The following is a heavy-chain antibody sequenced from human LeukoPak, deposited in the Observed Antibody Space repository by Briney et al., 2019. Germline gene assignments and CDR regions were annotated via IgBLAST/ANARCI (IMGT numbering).Heavy chain of an antibody. V-gene: IGHV3-7*01. CDR3: ARDRSSSGYYYDC. Sequence: GGSLRLSCAASGFTFSSYWMSWVRQAPGRGLEWVANIKQDGSEKYYVDSVKGRFTISRDNAKNSLYLQMNSLRAEDTAVYYCARDRSSSGYYYDCWGQGTLVTVSS. CDR1: GFTFSSYW. J-gene: IGHJ4*02. CDR2: IKQDGSEK. D-gene: IGHD3-22*01.